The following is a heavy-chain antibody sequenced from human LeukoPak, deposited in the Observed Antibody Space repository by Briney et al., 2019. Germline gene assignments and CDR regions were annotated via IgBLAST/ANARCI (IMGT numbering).Heavy chain of an antibody. Sequence: GGSLRLSCAASGFTFSSYSMNWVRQAPGKGLEWVSSISSSSSYIYYADSVKGRFTISRDNAKNSLYLQMNSLRAEDTAVYYCARGGRRWLQSINYWGQGTLVTVSS. D-gene: IGHD5-24*01. J-gene: IGHJ4*02. CDR2: ISSSSSYI. CDR1: GFTFSSYS. V-gene: IGHV3-21*01. CDR3: ARGGRRWLQSINY.